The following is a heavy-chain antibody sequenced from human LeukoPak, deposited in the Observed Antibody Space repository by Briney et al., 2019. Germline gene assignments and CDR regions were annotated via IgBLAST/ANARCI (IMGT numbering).Heavy chain of an antibody. CDR3: AWGDSSGYPFDP. CDR1: GGSISSGNYY. Sequence: SQTLSLTRTVSGGSISSGNYYWSWIRQPAGKGLEYIGRIYTTGGTSGGTYYNPSLKSRVTISVDTSKNQFSLKLTSVTAADTAVYYCAWGDSSGYPFDPWGQGTLVTVSS. CDR2: IYTTGGTSGGT. J-gene: IGHJ5*02. V-gene: IGHV4-61*02. D-gene: IGHD3-22*01.